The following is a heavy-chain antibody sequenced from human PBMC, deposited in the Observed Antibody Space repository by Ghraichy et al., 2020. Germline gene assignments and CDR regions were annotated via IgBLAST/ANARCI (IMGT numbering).Heavy chain of an antibody. V-gene: IGHV3-23*01. CDR3: AKGDDFWSGYILPAGY. CDR1: GFTFSSYA. J-gene: IGHJ4*02. D-gene: IGHD3-3*01. CDR2: ISGSGGST. Sequence: GGSLRLSCAASGFTFSSYAMSWVRQAPGKGLEWVSAISGSGGSTYYADSVKGRFTISRDNSKNTLYLQMNSLRAEDTAVYYCAKGDDFWSGYILPAGYWGQGTLVTVSS.